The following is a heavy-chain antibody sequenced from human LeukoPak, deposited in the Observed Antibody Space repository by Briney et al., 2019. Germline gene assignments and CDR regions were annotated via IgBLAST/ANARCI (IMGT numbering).Heavy chain of an antibody. D-gene: IGHD6-13*01. Sequence: SETLSLTCTVSGGSISTYYWSWIRQPPGKGLEWIGYIYSSGSGSTNYNPSLQDRLTISLDTSKNQFSLNLSYVTAADTAVYYCARGDSSSWYWWFDPWGQGTLVTVSS. J-gene: IGHJ5*02. CDR2: IYSSGSGST. CDR3: ARGDSSSWYWWFDP. CDR1: GGSISTYY. V-gene: IGHV4-59*01.